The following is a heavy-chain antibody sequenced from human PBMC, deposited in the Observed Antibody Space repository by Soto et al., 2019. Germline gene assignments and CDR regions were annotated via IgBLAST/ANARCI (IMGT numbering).Heavy chain of an antibody. J-gene: IGHJ4*02. CDR2: ISAYNGNT. CDR3: ARWVVVAAATDRDFDY. V-gene: IGHV1-18*01. CDR1: GYTFTSYG. Sequence: ASVKVSCKASGYTFTSYGISWVRQAPGQGLEWMGWISAYNGNTNYAQKLQGRVTMTTDTSTSTAYMELRSLRSDDTAVYYCARWVVVAAATDRDFDYWGQGTLVTVSS. D-gene: IGHD2-15*01.